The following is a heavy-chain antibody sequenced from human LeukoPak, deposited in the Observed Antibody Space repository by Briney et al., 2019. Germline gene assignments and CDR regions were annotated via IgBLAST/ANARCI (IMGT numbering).Heavy chain of an antibody. D-gene: IGHD6-13*01. CDR3: SRGTTPLVAAGVAGGLNY. CDR1: GFTFSSYS. J-gene: IGHJ4*02. CDR2: ISSSSSYI. V-gene: IGHV3-21*01. Sequence: GGSLRLSCAASGFTFSSYSMNWVRQAPGKGLEWVSSISSSSSYIYYADSVKGRFTISRANANNSLYLQMNSLRAEDTAVYYCSRGTTPLVAAGVAGGLNYWGQGTLVTVSS.